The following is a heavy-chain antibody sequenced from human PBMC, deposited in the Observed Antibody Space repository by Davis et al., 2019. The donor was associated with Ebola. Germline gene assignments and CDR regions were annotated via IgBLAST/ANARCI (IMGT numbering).Heavy chain of an antibody. CDR2: IGVNDVET. CDR3: AKQWYSSGWYYYYGMDV. D-gene: IGHD6-19*01. J-gene: IGHJ6*02. CDR1: GFTFNNYP. V-gene: IGHV3-23*01. Sequence: PGGSLRLSCTGSGFTFNNYPLTWVRQTSGKGLEWISTIGVNDVETFYADSVKGRFTISRDNSKNTLYLQMNSLRAEDSAVYYCAKQWYSSGWYYYYGMDVWGQGTTVTVSS.